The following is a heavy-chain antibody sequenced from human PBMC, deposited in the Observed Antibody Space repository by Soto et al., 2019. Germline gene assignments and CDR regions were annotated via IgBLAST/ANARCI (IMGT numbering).Heavy chain of an antibody. D-gene: IGHD3-10*01. Sequence: SETLSLTCAVSGGSTSSGGYSWSWIRQPPGKGLEWIGYIYNSGSTDYNPSLKSRVTMSVDTSKSQFSLKLSSVTAADTAVYYCARVSPYGSGSYLRYYYDYWGQGTQVTVSS. CDR1: GGSTSSGGYS. V-gene: IGHV4-30-2*01. CDR2: IYNSGST. CDR3: ARVSPYGSGSYLRYYYDY. J-gene: IGHJ4*02.